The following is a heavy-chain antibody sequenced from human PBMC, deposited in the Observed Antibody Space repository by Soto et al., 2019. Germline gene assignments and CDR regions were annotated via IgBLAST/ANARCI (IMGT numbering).Heavy chain of an antibody. CDR1: GGSFSGYY. CDR3: ARASTIFGVVYYYYYGMDV. V-gene: IGHV4-34*01. D-gene: IGHD3-3*01. CDR2: INHSGST. Sequence: SATLCLTCAVYGGSFSGYYWSWIRHPPGKGLEWIGEINHSGSTNYNPSLKSRVTISVDTSKNQFSLKLSSVTAADTAVYYCARASTIFGVVYYYYYGMDVWGQGTTVTVSS. J-gene: IGHJ6*02.